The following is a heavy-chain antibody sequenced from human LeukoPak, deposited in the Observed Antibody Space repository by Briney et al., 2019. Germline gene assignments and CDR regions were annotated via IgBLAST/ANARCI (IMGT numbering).Heavy chain of an antibody. D-gene: IGHD3-3*01. Sequence: SSYIYYADSVKGRFTISRDNAKNSLYLQMNSLRAEDAAVYYCARIRFLEWLLGYYGMDVWGQGTTVTVSS. CDR2: SSYI. CDR3: ARIRFLEWLLGYYGMDV. V-gene: IGHV3-21*01. J-gene: IGHJ6*02.